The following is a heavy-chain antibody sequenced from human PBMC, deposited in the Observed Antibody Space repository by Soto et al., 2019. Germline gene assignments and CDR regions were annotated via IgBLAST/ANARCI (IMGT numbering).Heavy chain of an antibody. V-gene: IGHV3-33*01. J-gene: IGHJ5*02. CDR1: GFTFSNYG. CDR2: IWYDGRNK. D-gene: IGHD3-16*01. CDR3: ARDGGGPTRTRTVAPDL. Sequence: QEQLVESGGGVVQPGRSLRLSCEASGFTFSNYGMHWVRQAPGKGLEWVAVIWYDGRNKYYIDSVRGRFTISRDNSKNTVYLQMSSLRDEDTAVYHCARDGGGPTRTRTVAPDLWGQGTLVTVSS.